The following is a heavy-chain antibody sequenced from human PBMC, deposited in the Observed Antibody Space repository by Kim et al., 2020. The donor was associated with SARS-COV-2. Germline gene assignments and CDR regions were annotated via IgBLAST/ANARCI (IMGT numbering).Heavy chain of an antibody. CDR2: IIPIFGTA. CDR1: GGTFSSYA. CDR3: ARDQFGYSSSFYYFDY. D-gene: IGHD6-13*01. Sequence: SVKVSCKASGGTFSSYAISWVRQAPGQGLEWMGGIIPIFGTANYAQKFQGRVTITADESTSTAYMELSSLRSEDTAVYYCARDQFGYSSSFYYFDYWGQGTLVTVSS. V-gene: IGHV1-69*13. J-gene: IGHJ4*02.